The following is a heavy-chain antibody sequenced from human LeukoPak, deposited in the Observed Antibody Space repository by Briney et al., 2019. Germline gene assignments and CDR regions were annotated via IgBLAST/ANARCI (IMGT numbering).Heavy chain of an antibody. CDR1: GDSFSSNNVA. CDR3: AQGWDLNS. Sequence: SQTLSLTCAISGDSFSSNNVAWNWIRQSPSRGLEWLGRTFYRSKWYFDYAESVKTRITIYPDTSKNQFSLQLKSVTPEDTAVYYCAQGWDLNSWGQGTLVTVSS. CDR2: TFYRSKWYF. V-gene: IGHV6-1*01. J-gene: IGHJ4*02. D-gene: IGHD1-26*01.